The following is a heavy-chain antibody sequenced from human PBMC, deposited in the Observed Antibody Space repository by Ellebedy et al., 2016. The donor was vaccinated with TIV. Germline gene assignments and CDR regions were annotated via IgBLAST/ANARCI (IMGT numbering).Heavy chain of an antibody. V-gene: IGHV4-39*01. CDR2: IYYTGST. D-gene: IGHD3-10*01. CDR1: GGSISGSSYY. Sequence: GSLRLSCTVSGGSISGSSYYWGWIRQSPQKGLEWIGSIYYTGSTFYNPSLKSRVTISVDTSKSQFSLRLTSVTAADTAVYYCARWFGELLYVRWFDPWGQGTLVTVSS. CDR3: ARWFGELLYVRWFDP. J-gene: IGHJ5*02.